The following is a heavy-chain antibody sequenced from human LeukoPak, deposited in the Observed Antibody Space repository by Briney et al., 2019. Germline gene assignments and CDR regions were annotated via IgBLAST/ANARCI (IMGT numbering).Heavy chain of an antibody. CDR3: ARENRVRGVTD. CDR1: GFTVSSNY. D-gene: IGHD3-10*01. Sequence: GGSLRLSCAASGFTVSSNYMSWVRQAPGKGLEWVSVIYSGGSTYYADSVKGRFTISRDNSKNTLYLQMNSLRAEDTAVYYCARENRVRGVTDWGQGTLVTVSS. CDR2: IYSGGST. V-gene: IGHV3-66*01. J-gene: IGHJ4*02.